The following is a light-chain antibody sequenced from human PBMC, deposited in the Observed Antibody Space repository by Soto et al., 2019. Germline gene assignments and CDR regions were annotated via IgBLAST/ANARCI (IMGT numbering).Light chain of an antibody. J-gene: IGKJ5*01. CDR3: QQHDHLPT. CDR1: QGIKNY. V-gene: IGKV1-33*01. Sequence: DIQMTQSPSSLSASVGDRVTITCRARQGIKNYLNWLQQKPGRAPKPLIYDASNVETGVPSRFSGSGSGTDFTLSISSLQPEDLATYYSQQHDHLPTFGQGPRLDIK. CDR2: DAS.